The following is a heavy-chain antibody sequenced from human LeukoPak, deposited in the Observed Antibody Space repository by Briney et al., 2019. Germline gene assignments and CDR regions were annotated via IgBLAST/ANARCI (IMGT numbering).Heavy chain of an antibody. CDR2: ICGDGATT. CDR1: GFSFDDNA. V-gene: IGHV3-43*02. J-gene: IGHJ1*01. D-gene: IGHD3-16*01. Sequence: GGSLRLSCAASGFSFDDNAMYWVRQAPGKGLEWVSLICGDGATTYYADSVKGRFNISRDNSKSSLYLQMNSLRSEDSALYYCAKDNQRGGFQHWGQGTLVTVSS. CDR3: AKDNQRGGFQH.